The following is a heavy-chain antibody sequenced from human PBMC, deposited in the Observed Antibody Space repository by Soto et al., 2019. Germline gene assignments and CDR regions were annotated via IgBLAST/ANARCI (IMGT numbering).Heavy chain of an antibody. Sequence: ETLSLTCTVSVGSISSYYWSWIRQPAGKGLEWIGRIYTSGSTNYNPSLKSRVTMSVDTSKNQFSLKLSSVTAADTAVYYCARDIEEYYDFWSRFDPWGQGTLVTVSS. D-gene: IGHD3-3*01. CDR3: ARDIEEYYDFWSRFDP. V-gene: IGHV4-4*07. CDR1: VGSISSYY. CDR2: IYTSGST. J-gene: IGHJ5*02.